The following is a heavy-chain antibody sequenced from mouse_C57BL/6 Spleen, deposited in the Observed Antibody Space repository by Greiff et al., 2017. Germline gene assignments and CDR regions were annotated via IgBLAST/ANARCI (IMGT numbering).Heavy chain of an antibody. D-gene: IGHD2-3*01. CDR1: GYAFSSYW. V-gene: IGHV1-80*01. J-gene: IGHJ2*01. CDR3: ASPYDGYYGDYFDY. Sequence: VQLQQSGAELVKPGASVKISCKASGYAFSSYWMNWVKQRPGKGLEWIGQIYPGDGDTNYNGKFKGKATLTADKSSSTAYMQLSSLTSEDSAVYFWASPYDGYYGDYFDYWGQGTTLTVSS. CDR2: IYPGDGDT.